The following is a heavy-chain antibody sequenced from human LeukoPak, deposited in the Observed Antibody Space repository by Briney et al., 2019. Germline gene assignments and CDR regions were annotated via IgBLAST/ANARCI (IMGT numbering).Heavy chain of an antibody. CDR1: GGSISSYY. V-gene: IGHV4-4*07. J-gene: IGHJ6*03. D-gene: IGHD6-13*01. CDR2: IYTSGST. CDR3: ARSRAAAGTSYYYYMDV. Sequence: PSETLSLTCTVSGGSISSYYWSWIRQPAGKGLEWIGRIYTSGSTNYNPSLKGRVTMSVDTSKNQFSLKLSSVTAADTAVYYCARSRAAAGTSYYYYMDVWGKGTTVTVSS.